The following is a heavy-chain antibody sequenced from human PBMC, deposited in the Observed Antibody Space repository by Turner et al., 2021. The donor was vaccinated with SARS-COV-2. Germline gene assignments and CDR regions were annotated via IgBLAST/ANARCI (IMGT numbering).Heavy chain of an antibody. CDR2: INPNSGGT. CDR3: ASPTSRVNTGYSSGWALGLGYYGMDV. D-gene: IGHD6-19*01. CDR1: GYTFTGYY. V-gene: IGHV1-2*02. Sequence: QVQLVQSGTEVKKPGASVKVSCKASGYTFTGYYMHWVRQAPGQGLEWMGGINPNSGGTNYAQKFQGRVTMTRDTSISTTYMELNRLRSDDTAVYDCASPTSRVNTGYSSGWALGLGYYGMDVWGQGTTVTVSS. J-gene: IGHJ6*02.